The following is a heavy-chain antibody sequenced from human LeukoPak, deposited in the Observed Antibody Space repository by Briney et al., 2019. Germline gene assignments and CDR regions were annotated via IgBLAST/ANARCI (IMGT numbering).Heavy chain of an antibody. CDR2: IWYDGSNK. CDR3: AREGSTMVRGVMSY. V-gene: IGHV3-30*19. Sequence: PGRSLRLSCAASGFTFSSYGMHWVRQAPGKGLEWVAVIWYDGSNKYYADSVKGRFTISRDNSKNTLYLQMNSLRAEDTAVYYCAREGSTMVRGVMSYWGQGTLVTVSS. J-gene: IGHJ4*02. D-gene: IGHD3-10*01. CDR1: GFTFSSYG.